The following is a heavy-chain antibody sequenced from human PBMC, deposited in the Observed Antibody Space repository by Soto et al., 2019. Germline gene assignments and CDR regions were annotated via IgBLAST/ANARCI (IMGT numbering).Heavy chain of an antibody. CDR3: ARGKPSGYRFGPRNFFYYGLDV. V-gene: IGHV4-34*01. D-gene: IGHD5-18*01. CDR1: GFTFSSYG. J-gene: IGHJ6*02. Sequence: PGGSLRLSCAASGFTFSSYGMHWVRQAPGKGLEWIGEVHPSGSTDYNPSLKSRLTLSLDTSKNQFSLKVASVTAADTAVYFCARGKPSGYRFGPRNFFYYGLDVWGPGTTVTVSS. CDR2: VHPSGST.